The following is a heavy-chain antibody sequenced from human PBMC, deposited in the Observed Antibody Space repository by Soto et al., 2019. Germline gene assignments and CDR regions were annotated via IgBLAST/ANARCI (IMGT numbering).Heavy chain of an antibody. CDR2: IWYDGSNK. CDR3: ARDYGSGFDY. V-gene: IGHV3-33*01. D-gene: IGHD6-19*01. Sequence: QVQLVESGGGVVQPGRSLRLSCAASGFAFSTHGMHWVRQAPGKGLEWVAVIWYDGSNKYYVDSVKGRFTISRDNSKNTLYLQMNSLRAEDTAVYYCARDYGSGFDYWGQGTLVTVSS. J-gene: IGHJ4*02. CDR1: GFAFSTHG.